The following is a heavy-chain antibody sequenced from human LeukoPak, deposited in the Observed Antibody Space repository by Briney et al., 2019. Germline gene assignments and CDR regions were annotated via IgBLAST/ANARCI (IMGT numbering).Heavy chain of an antibody. J-gene: IGHJ5*02. CDR3: TRGPRGYCSSTSCWWFDP. CDR2: IRSKAYGGTT. CDR1: GFTFGDYA. V-gene: IGHV3-49*04. Sequence: PGGSLRLSCTASGFTFGDYAMSWVRQAPGKGLEWVGFIRSKAYGGTTEYAASVKGRFTISRDDSKSIAYLQMNSLKTEDTAVYYCTRGPRGYCSSTSCWWFDPWGQGTLVTVSS. D-gene: IGHD2-2*01.